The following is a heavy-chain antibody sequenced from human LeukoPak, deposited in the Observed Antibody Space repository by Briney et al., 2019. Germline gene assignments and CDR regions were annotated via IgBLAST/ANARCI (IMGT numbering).Heavy chain of an antibody. CDR1: GFSFSDSY. Sequence: GGSLRLSCAASGFSFSDSYMSWIRQAPGRGLAYISYITPSGDYMSYTDSVKGRFTFSRDNAKNSLYLQMNSLRAEDTAVYFCAKGHTSLDCRGQGALVTVSS. D-gene: IGHD2/OR15-2a*01. V-gene: IGHV3-11*01. J-gene: IGHJ4*02. CDR2: ITPSGDYM. CDR3: AKGHTSLDC.